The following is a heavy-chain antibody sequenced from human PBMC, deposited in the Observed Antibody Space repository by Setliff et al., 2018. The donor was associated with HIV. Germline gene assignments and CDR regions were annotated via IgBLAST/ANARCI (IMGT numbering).Heavy chain of an antibody. Sequence: GASVKVSCKASGYTVSGNYMHWVRQAPGQGLEWMGRINPHSGGTNYAQKFQGRVTMTRDTSISTAYMELTRLRSDDTAVYYCAKRIGPGYSSGWFDAFDIWGQGTMVTVSS. J-gene: IGHJ3*02. CDR2: INPHSGGT. D-gene: IGHD6-19*01. CDR3: AKRIGPGYSSGWFDAFDI. V-gene: IGHV1-2*06. CDR1: GYTVSGNY.